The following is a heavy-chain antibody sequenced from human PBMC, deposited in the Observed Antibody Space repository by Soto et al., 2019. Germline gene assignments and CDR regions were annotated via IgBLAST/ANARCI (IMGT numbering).Heavy chain of an antibody. Sequence: QVHLVQSGAEVKKPGASVKVSCKASGYTFTSYGITWVRQAPGQGLEWMGWISAQNGNTDYAQKLQGRVIVTRDTSTSTAYMELRSLISDDTAVYSCARGRYGDYWGQGALVTVSS. CDR2: ISAQNGNT. V-gene: IGHV1-18*01. J-gene: IGHJ4*02. CDR3: ARGRYGDY. D-gene: IGHD1-1*01. CDR1: GYTFTSYG.